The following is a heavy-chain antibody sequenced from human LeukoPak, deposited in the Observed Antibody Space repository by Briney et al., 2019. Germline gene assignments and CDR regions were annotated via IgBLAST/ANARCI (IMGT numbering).Heavy chain of an antibody. CDR3: ARDSIVVRGVFDY. CDR1: GGSISSGDYY. V-gene: IGHV4-30-4*01. Sequence: NPSQTLSLTCTDSGGSISSGDYYWSWIRQPPGKGLEWIGYIYYSGSTYYNPSLKSRVTISVDTSKKQFSLKLSSVTAADTAVYYCARDSIVVRGVFDYWGQGTLVTVSS. J-gene: IGHJ4*02. D-gene: IGHD3-10*01. CDR2: IYYSGST.